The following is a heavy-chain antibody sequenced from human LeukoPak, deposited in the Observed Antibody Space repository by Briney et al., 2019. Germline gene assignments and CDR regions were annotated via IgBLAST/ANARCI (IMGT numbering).Heavy chain of an antibody. CDR1: GFTFSTYW. CDR2: IKEDGGEK. J-gene: IGHJ4*02. Sequence: GGSLRLSCAASGFTFSTYWMSWVRQAPGKGLEWVANIKEDGGEKYYVDSVKARFTISRDNAKNSLSLQMNSLRAEDTAVYYCVRDGGVSGYDLLDYWGQGTLVTVSS. CDR3: VRDGGVSGYDLLDY. D-gene: IGHD5-12*01. V-gene: IGHV3-7*01.